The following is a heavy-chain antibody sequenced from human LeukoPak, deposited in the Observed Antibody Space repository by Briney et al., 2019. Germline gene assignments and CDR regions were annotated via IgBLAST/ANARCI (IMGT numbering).Heavy chain of an antibody. V-gene: IGHV1-69*01. CDR3: ARDPLVRNWSGYQYYYMDV. Sequence: SVKVSCXASGGTFGSYAISWVRPAPGQGLEWMGGIIPIFGTANYAQKFQGRVTITADESTSTAYMELSSLRPEDTAVYYCARDPLVRNWSGYQYYYMDVWGKGTTVTVSS. D-gene: IGHD3-3*01. CDR1: GGTFGSYA. J-gene: IGHJ6*03. CDR2: IIPIFGTA.